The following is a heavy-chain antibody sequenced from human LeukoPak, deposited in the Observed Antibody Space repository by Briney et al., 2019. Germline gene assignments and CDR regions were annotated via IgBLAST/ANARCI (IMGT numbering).Heavy chain of an antibody. J-gene: IGHJ4*02. D-gene: IGHD3-10*01. CDR1: GFTFITYA. V-gene: IGHV3-23*01. CDR3: ARLSGSYYNSPFYFDY. Sequence: PGGSLRLSCAGSGFTFITYAMSWVRQAPGQGLEWVSAFSGGDDSTYYAHSVRGRFTISRDSSRNTLYLQMNSLRAEDTAVYYCARLSGSYYNSPFYFDYWGKGTLVTVSS. CDR2: FSGGDDST.